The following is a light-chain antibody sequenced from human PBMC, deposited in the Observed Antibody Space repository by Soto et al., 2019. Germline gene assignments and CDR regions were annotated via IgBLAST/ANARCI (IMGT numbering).Light chain of an antibody. CDR3: QQYCSSPLT. Sequence: EIVLTQSPGTLSLSPGERATLSCRASQSVSSSYLAWYQQKPGQAPRLLIYGASSRATGIPARFSGSGSGTDFTLTISRLEPEDFAVYYCQQYCSSPLTFGPGTKVDIK. CDR2: GAS. CDR1: QSVSSSY. J-gene: IGKJ3*01. V-gene: IGKV3-20*01.